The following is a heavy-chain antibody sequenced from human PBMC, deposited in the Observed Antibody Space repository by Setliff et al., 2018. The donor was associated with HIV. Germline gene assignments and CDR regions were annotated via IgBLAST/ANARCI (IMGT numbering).Heavy chain of an antibody. V-gene: IGHV1-69-2*01. D-gene: IGHD3-10*01. CDR3: ATLDYYGSQTYNLALHY. CDR2: VDPKNGKT. CDR1: GYTFTDYY. Sequence: ASVKVSCKASGYTFTDYYMHWVQQAPGKGLEWMGRVDPKNGKTLYAENLRGRITITADTSTDTAYMELKSLRSEDTAMYYCATLDYYGSQTYNLALHYWGQGTLVTVSS. J-gene: IGHJ4*02.